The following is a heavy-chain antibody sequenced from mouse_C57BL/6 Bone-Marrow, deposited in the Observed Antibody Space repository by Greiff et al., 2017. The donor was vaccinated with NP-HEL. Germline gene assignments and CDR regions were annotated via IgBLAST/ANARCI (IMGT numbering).Heavy chain of an antibody. CDR2: ISNGGGST. CDR3: ARHIDSSGYVGFAY. V-gene: IGHV5-12*01. D-gene: IGHD3-2*02. CDR1: GFTFSDYY. J-gene: IGHJ3*01. Sequence: EVQVVESGGGLVQPGGSLKLSCAASGFTFSDYYMYWVRQTPEKRLEWVAYISNGGGSTYYPDTVKGRFTISRDNAKNTLYLQMSRLKSEDTAMYYCARHIDSSGYVGFAYWGQGTLVTVSA.